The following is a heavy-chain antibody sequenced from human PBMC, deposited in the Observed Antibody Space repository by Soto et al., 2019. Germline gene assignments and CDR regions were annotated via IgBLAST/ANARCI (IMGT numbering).Heavy chain of an antibody. D-gene: IGHD3-22*01. CDR1: GFTFSNAW. V-gene: IGHV3-15*01. CDR3: TTDPSEYYYESSSYYC. CDR2: IKSKTDGGTT. J-gene: IGHJ4*02. Sequence: EVQLVESGGGLVKPGGSLRLSCAASGFTFSNAWMSWVRQAPGKGLEWVGRIKSKTDGGTTDYAAPVKGRFTISRDDSKNTQYLQMDSLNAEVSAVYYCTTDPSEYYYESSSYYCWGEGTQVAFSS.